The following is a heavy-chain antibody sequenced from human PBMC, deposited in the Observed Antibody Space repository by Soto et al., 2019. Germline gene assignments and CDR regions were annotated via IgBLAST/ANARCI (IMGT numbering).Heavy chain of an antibody. CDR3: ARAVMITFGGVISPDYGMDV. V-gene: IGHV1-2*04. D-gene: IGHD3-16*01. Sequence: GASVKVSCKASGYTFTGYYMHWVRQAPGQGLEWMGWINPNSGGTNYAQKFQGWVTMTRDTSISTAYMELSRLRSDDTAVYYWARAVMITFGGVISPDYGMDVWGQGTTVTVSS. CDR1: GYTFTGYY. CDR2: INPNSGGT. J-gene: IGHJ6*02.